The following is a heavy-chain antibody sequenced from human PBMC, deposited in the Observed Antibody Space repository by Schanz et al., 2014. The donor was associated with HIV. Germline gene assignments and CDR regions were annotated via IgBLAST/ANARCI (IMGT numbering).Heavy chain of an antibody. Sequence: QVQLVQSGAEVKKPGASVKVSCKVSGYTLNDLSIHWVRQAPGKGLEWMGWINPNEGDTKFAQKFRGRVTMTRDTSISTAYMELSRLRFEDTAVYYCARSRYRLHWLDAWGQGTLVTVSS. CDR3: ARSRYRLHWLDA. J-gene: IGHJ5*02. V-gene: IGHV1-2*02. CDR1: GYTLNDLS. CDR2: INPNEGDT. D-gene: IGHD2-2*02.